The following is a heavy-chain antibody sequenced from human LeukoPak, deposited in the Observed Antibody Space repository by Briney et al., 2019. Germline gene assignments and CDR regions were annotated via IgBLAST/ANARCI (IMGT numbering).Heavy chain of an antibody. V-gene: IGHV3-7*01. J-gene: IGHJ4*02. CDR2: IKQGGNEK. CDR1: GFIFRNHW. Sequence: GGSLRLSCAASGFIFRNHWMSWVRQVPGRGLEWVAHIKQGGNEKHYVDSVEGRFTLSRDDSKNSLYLQMNSLRVDDSAVYYCARGPNYGYRVDYFDYWGQGTLVTVSS. D-gene: IGHD4-17*01. CDR3: ARGPNYGYRVDYFDY.